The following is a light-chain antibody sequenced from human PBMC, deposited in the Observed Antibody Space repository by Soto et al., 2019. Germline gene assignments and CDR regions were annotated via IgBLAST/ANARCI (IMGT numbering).Light chain of an antibody. Sequence: EIVMTQSPATLSVSPGERATLSCRASQSVSSNLAWYQQKPGQAPRLLIYGASTRATGIPARFSGSGSGTEFTLTISSLQSEDFAVYYCQQYNNRPPWVTFGPGTKVDIK. CDR2: GAS. CDR3: QQYNNRPPWVT. J-gene: IGKJ3*01. V-gene: IGKV3-15*01. CDR1: QSVSSN.